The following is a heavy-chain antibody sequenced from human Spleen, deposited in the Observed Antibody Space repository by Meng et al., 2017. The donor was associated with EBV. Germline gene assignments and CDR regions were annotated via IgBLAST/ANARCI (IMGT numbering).Heavy chain of an antibody. V-gene: IGHV4-34*01. CDR2: IDHNGST. CDR1: GPFSDYY. Sequence: GQLQRGGAGLLKASANLSLTGGPFSDYYWDWVRQPPGKGLELIGTIDHNGSTNYNASLKSRATISADRSKNLLSLMLSSVTAADTAVYYCAKTMGATAPGYWGQGTLVTVSS. D-gene: IGHD1-26*01. CDR3: AKTMGATAPGY. J-gene: IGHJ4*02.